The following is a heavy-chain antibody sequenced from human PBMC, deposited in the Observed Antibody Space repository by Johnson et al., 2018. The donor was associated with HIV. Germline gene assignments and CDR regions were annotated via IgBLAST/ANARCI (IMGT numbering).Heavy chain of an antibody. V-gene: IGHV3-20*04. D-gene: IGHD3-22*01. Sequence: VQLLESGGGVVRPGGSLRLSCAASGFTFDDYGMSWVRQAPGKGLEWVSGINWDGDSTNYADSVKGRFTISRNNAKNSLYLQMNSLRAEDTALYYCARDHYDSSGYYVPYHAFDIWGQGTLVTVSS. CDR3: ARDHYDSSGYYVPYHAFDI. CDR2: INWDGDST. J-gene: IGHJ3*02. CDR1: GFTFDDYG.